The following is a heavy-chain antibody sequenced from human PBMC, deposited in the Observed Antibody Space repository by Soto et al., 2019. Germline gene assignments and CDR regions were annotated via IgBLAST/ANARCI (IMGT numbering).Heavy chain of an antibody. V-gene: IGHV3-9*01. J-gene: IGHJ4*02. Sequence: PGGSLRLSCAASGFTFDDYAMHWVRQAPGKGLEWVSGISWNSGSIGYADSVKGRFTISRDNAKNSLYLQMNSLRAEDTALYYCAKDLTAVAGGASSYWGQGT. CDR2: ISWNSGSI. CDR1: GFTFDDYA. D-gene: IGHD6-19*01. CDR3: AKDLTAVAGGASSY.